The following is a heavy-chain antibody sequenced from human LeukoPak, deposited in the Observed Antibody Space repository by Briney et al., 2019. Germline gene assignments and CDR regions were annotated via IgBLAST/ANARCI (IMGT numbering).Heavy chain of an antibody. CDR2: TSSDGSHK. J-gene: IGHJ2*01. CDR1: GFTFTTYA. CDR3: ARRSEDYWYFDL. Sequence: GRSLRLSCAASGFTFTTYAMNWVRQAPGKGLEWVAVTSSDGSHKYYADSVRGRFTISRDNSKNTLYLQMNSLRPEDTAVYYCARRSEDYWYFDLWGRGTLATVYS. V-gene: IGHV3-30*19.